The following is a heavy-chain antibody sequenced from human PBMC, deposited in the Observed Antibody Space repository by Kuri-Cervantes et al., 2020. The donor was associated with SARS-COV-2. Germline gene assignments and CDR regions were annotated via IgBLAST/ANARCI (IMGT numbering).Heavy chain of an antibody. CDR3: ARDPSYYDSSGYYSPDAPQFDY. CDR1: GYTSTSYG. Sequence: ASVKVSCKASGYTSTSYGISWVRQAPGQGLEWMGWISAYNGNTNYAQKLQGRVTMTTDTPTSTAYMELSRLRSDDTAVYYCARDPSYYDSSGYYSPDAPQFDYWGQGTLVTVSS. CDR2: ISAYNGNT. J-gene: IGHJ4*02. D-gene: IGHD3-22*01. V-gene: IGHV1-18*01.